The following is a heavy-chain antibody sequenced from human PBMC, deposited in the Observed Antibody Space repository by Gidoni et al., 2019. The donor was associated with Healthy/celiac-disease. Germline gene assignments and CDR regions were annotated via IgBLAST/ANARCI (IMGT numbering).Heavy chain of an antibody. J-gene: IGHJ4*02. Sequence: QLQLQESGPGLVKPSETLSLTCTVSGGSISSSSYYWGWIRQPPGKGLEWIGSIYYSGSTYYHPSLKSRVTISVDTSKNQFSLKLSSVTAADTAVYYCARLHLSYCGGDCSDYFDYWGQGTLVTVSS. D-gene: IGHD2-21*02. CDR3: ARLHLSYCGGDCSDYFDY. V-gene: IGHV4-39*01. CDR1: GGSISSSSYY. CDR2: IYYSGST.